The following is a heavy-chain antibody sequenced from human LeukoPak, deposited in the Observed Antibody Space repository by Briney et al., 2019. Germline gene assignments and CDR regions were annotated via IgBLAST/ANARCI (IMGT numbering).Heavy chain of an antibody. CDR1: GGSISSGDYY. CDR3: ASSHDYGDYGGAFDI. V-gene: IGHV4-30-4*01. J-gene: IGHJ3*02. CDR2: IYYSGST. D-gene: IGHD4-17*01. Sequence: PSETLSLTCTVSGGSISSGDYYWSWIPQPPGKGLEWNGYIYYSGSTYYNPSLKSRVNISVDTSKNQFSLKLSSVTAADTAVYYCASSHDYGDYGGAFDIWGQGTMVTVSS.